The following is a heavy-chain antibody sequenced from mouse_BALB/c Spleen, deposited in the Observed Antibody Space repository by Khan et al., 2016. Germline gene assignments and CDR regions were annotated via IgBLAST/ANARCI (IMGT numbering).Heavy chain of an antibody. D-gene: IGHD2-10*01. CDR3: ARAFYGNYDAMDY. CDR2: ILPGTGNT. CDR1: GYTFSSYW. J-gene: IGHJ4*01. Sequence: QVQLQQSGAELMKPGASVKISCKATGYTFSSYWIEWVKQRPGHGLEWIGEILPGTGNTNYNEKFTGKATFTADTSSNTAYMQLSSLPSEDSAVYYCARAFYGNYDAMDYWGQGTSVTVSS. V-gene: IGHV1-9*01.